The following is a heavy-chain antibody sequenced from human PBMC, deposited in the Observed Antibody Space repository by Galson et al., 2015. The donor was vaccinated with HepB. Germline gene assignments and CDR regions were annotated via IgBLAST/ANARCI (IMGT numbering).Heavy chain of an antibody. D-gene: IGHD1-26*01. J-gene: IGHJ6*02. V-gene: IGHV5-10-1*01. Sequence: QSGAEVKKPGESLRISCKGSGYSFTSYWISWVRQMPGKGLEWMGRIDPSDSYTNYSPSFQGHVTISADKSISTAYLQWSSLKASDTAMYYCASRGSYWTSYYYGMDVWGQGTTVTVSS. CDR3: ASRGSYWTSYYYGMDV. CDR1: GYSFTSYW. CDR2: IDPSDSYT.